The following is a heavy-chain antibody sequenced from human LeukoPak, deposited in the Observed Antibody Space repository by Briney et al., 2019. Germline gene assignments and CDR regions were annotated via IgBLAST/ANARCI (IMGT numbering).Heavy chain of an antibody. CDR1: GYTFTDYY. CDR2: INPSGGST. Sequence: GASVKVSCKASGYTFTDYYIHWVRQAPGQGLEWMGIINPSGGSTSYAQKFQGRVTMTRDTSTSTVYMELSSLRSEDTAVYYCARAQVVTATPLDYWGQGTLVTVSS. CDR3: ARAQVVTATPLDY. D-gene: IGHD2-21*02. J-gene: IGHJ4*02. V-gene: IGHV1-46*01.